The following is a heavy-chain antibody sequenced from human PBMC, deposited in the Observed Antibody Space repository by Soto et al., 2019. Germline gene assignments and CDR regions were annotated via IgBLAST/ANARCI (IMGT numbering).Heavy chain of an antibody. J-gene: IGHJ4*02. V-gene: IGHV4-34*01. CDR2: INHSGST. Sequence: SETLSLTCAVYGGSFSGYYWTWIRQPPGTGLEWIGEINHSGSTNYNPSLKSRVTISVDTSKNQFSLKLTSVTAADTAVYYCAREKVAGGFDYWGQGTLVTVSS. CDR1: GGSFSGYY. CDR3: AREKVAGGFDY. D-gene: IGHD6-19*01.